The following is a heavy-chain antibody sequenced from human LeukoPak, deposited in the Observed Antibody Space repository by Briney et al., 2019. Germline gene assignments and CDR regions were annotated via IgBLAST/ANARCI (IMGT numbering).Heavy chain of an antibody. CDR3: AKEQKTVGPSAFDI. CDR1: GFTFSSYA. Sequence: GGSLRLSCAASGFTFSSYAMSWVRQAPGKGLEWVSPISDTGGHTYYADSVKGRFTISRDNSKNTLYLQMNSLRADDTAVYYCAKEQKTVGPSAFDIWGQGTMLTVSS. CDR2: ISDTGGHT. D-gene: IGHD4-23*01. V-gene: IGHV3-23*01. J-gene: IGHJ3*02.